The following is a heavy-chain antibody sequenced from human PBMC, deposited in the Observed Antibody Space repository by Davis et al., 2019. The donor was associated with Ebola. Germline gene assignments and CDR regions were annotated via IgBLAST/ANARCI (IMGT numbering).Heavy chain of an antibody. CDR1: GGSISSYY. Sequence: PSETLSLTCTVSGGSISSYYWSWIRQPAGKGPEWIGRIYTSGSTNYNPSLKSRVTMSVDTSKNQFSLKLSSVTAADTAVYYCASHNPKKEYYYGMDVWGQGTTVTVSS. D-gene: IGHD1-14*01. V-gene: IGHV4-4*07. CDR2: IYTSGST. CDR3: ASHNPKKEYYYGMDV. J-gene: IGHJ6*02.